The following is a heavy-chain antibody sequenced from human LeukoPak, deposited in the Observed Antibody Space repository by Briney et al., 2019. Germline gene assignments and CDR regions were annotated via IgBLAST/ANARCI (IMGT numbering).Heavy chain of an antibody. CDR1: GFAFSNSG. J-gene: IGHJ4*02. CDR3: AKDSPIEEVPGLGPGQ. Sequence: GGSLRLSCEASGFAFSNSGMHWVRQAPGKGLEWVAFIRSDVSENFYGEYVKGRFTISRDNSKNTLYLQLNSLRAEDTAVYYCAKDSPIEEVPGLGPGQWGQGTLVTVSS. D-gene: IGHD2-2*01. CDR2: IRSDVSEN. V-gene: IGHV3-30*02.